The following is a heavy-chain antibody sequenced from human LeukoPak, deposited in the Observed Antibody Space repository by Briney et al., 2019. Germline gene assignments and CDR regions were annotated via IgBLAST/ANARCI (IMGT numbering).Heavy chain of an antibody. D-gene: IGHD2-21*02. CDR3: AKDACYSSGTHLDS. Sequence: PGGSLRLSCAASGFTFNNYAMHWVRQAPGKGLEWVAVISKDGSSKYYADSVKGRFTISRDNSKNTLYLQMNSLRAEDTAVYYCAKDACYSSGTHLDSWGQGTLVTVSS. CDR1: GFTFNNYA. CDR2: ISKDGSSK. J-gene: IGHJ5*01. V-gene: IGHV3-30*18.